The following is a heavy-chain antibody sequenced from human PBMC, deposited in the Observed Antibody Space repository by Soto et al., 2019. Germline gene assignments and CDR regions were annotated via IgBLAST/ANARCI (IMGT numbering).Heavy chain of an antibody. D-gene: IGHD3-10*01. J-gene: IGHJ4*02. CDR3: ARDQHFYGSGSYYTIFDY. CDR2: IYYSGRT. Sequence: WTWIRQSPGTGLEWIGHIYYSGRTTYNPSLKSRITISVDTSKSQFSLRLNSVTAADTAVYYCARDQHFYGSGSYYTIFDYWGQGTLVTVSS. V-gene: IGHV4-59*01.